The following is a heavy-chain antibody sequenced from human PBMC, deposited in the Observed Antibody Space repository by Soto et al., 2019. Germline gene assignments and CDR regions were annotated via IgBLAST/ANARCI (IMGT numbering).Heavy chain of an antibody. J-gene: IGHJ4*02. Sequence: PGGSLRLSCVASGFTFSDFYMSWIRQAPGKGLEWVSYISLSRGYTKYADSVKGRFTISRDNAKNSLYLQMSSLRAEDTAVYYCARSVDLDYWGQGTLGTVS. CDR1: GFTFSDFY. CDR2: ISLSRGYT. D-gene: IGHD2-15*01. CDR3: ARSVDLDY. V-gene: IGHV3-11*06.